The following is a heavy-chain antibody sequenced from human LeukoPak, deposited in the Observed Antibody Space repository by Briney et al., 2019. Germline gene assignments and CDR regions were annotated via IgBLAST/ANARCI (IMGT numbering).Heavy chain of an antibody. V-gene: IGHV3-53*01. CDR3: VRAENGMDV. CDR1: GFIVSSRY. Sequence: QPGGSLRLSCAASGFIVSSRYMSWVRQAPGKGLEWVSAIYSGVGTNYADSVKGRFTISRDNSRNTLYLQMNSLRAEDTAVYYCVRAENGMDVWGRGTAVTVS. J-gene: IGHJ6*02. CDR2: IYSGVGT.